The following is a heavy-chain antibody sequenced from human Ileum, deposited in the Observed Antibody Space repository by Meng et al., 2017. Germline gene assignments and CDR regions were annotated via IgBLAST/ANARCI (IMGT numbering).Heavy chain of an antibody. Sequence: QVQRVEVGGGVVQPGRSLGVSCAASGFTFSSHAMHWVRQAPGKGLEWVALISFDGNYKDYPDSVKGRFTISRDNSKNTLYLQMSSLRVEDTAVYYCVGEVGPRDFDNWGQGILVTVSS. D-gene: IGHD1-26*01. J-gene: IGHJ4*02. CDR3: VGEVGPRDFDN. CDR1: GFTFSSHA. V-gene: IGHV3-30*15. CDR2: ISFDGNYK.